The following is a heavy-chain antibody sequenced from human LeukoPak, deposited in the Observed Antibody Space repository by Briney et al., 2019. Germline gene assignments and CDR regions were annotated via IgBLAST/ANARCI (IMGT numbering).Heavy chain of an antibody. CDR3: ARVAEAGDQGNWFDL. D-gene: IGHD3-10*01. Sequence: PSETLSLTCAVSGGSVSNSYWSWIRQPAGKGLEWIGRIYSSGGTHCSPSFKNRVTMSVDTSKNRFSLKVSSVTAADTVVYYCARVAEAGDQGNWFDLWGRGTLVTVSS. V-gene: IGHV4-4*07. CDR1: GGSVSNSY. CDR2: IYSSGGT. J-gene: IGHJ5*02.